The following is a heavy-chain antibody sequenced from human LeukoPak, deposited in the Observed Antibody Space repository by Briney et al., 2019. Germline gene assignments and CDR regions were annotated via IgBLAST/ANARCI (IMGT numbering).Heavy chain of an antibody. Sequence: PRGSLRHSRAAAVFTFNHYGLHLVRPAPGKGLQWGAVIWSLGTNQHYGHSLKGRFSISTDNSGNTVYIQKNSLRPEGTGLYYCARDAQRGVDYSNALEYWGPGRTVTVST. CDR2: IWSLGTNQ. CDR1: VFTFNHYG. V-gene: IGHV3-33*01. D-gene: IGHD4-11*01. CDR3: ARDAQRGVDYSNALEY. J-gene: IGHJ4*02.